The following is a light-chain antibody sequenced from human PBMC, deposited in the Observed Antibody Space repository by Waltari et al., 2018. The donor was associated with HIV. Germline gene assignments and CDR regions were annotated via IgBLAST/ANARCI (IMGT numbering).Light chain of an antibody. CDR1: QSVGSI. Sequence: EIVLTQSPATLSLSPGERATLSCRASQSVGSILAWYQQKPGQAPRLLMYDVSKRATEIPARFSGSGSGTDFTLTISSVEPEDFAVYYCQQRSNRPRGYSFGQGTKVE. CDR2: DVS. V-gene: IGKV3-11*01. J-gene: IGKJ2*03. CDR3: QQRSNRPRGYS.